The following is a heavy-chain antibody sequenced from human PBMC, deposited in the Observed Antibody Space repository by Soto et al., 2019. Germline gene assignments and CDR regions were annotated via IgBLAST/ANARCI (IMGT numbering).Heavy chain of an antibody. D-gene: IGHD3-22*01. V-gene: IGHV1-69*13. Sequence: SVKVSCKASGGTFSSYAISWVRQAPGQGLEWMGGIIPIFGTANYAQKFQGRVTITADESTSTAYMELSSLRSEDTAVYYCARGAYDSSGYSTLGAFDIWGQGTMVTVSS. CDR3: ARGAYDSSGYSTLGAFDI. CDR1: GGTFSSYA. CDR2: IIPIFGTA. J-gene: IGHJ3*02.